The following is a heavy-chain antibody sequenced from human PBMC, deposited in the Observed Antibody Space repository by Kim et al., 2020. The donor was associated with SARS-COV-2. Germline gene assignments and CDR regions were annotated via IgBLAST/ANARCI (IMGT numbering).Heavy chain of an antibody. J-gene: IGHJ6*02. Sequence: ASVKVSCKASGYTFTSYDINWVRQATGQGLEWMGWMNPNSGNTGYAQKFQGRVTMTRNTSISTAYMELSSLRSEDTAVYYCARGGTILERAPYYYYGMDVWGQGTTVTVSS. D-gene: IGHD1-1*01. CDR1: GYTFTSYD. CDR2: MNPNSGNT. CDR3: ARGGTILERAPYYYYGMDV. V-gene: IGHV1-8*01.